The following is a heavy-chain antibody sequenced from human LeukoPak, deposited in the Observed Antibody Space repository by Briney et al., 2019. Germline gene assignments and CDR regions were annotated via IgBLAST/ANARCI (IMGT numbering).Heavy chain of an antibody. V-gene: IGHV3-23*01. CDR1: GIAFRSFT. Sequence: PGGSLRLSCAASGIAFRSFTMHWVRQAPGKGLEWVSAISGSGGSTYYADSVKGRFTISRDNSKNTLYLQMNSLRAEDTAVYYCAKDSYYDSSGYYAGDWDYWGQGTLVTVSS. CDR2: ISGSGGST. CDR3: AKDSYYDSSGYYAGDWDY. J-gene: IGHJ4*02. D-gene: IGHD3-22*01.